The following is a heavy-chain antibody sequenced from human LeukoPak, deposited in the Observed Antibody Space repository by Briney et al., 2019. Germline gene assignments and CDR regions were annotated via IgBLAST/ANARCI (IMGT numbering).Heavy chain of an antibody. D-gene: IGHD6-13*01. CDR2: ISSSSSYI. V-gene: IGHV3-21*01. CDR1: GFTFSSYS. J-gene: IGHJ4*02. CDR3: ARAFHSAEAGGDY. Sequence: GRSLRLSCAASGFTFSSYSMNWVRQAPGKGLEWVSSISSSSSYIYYADSVKGRFTISRDNAKNSLYLQMNSLRAEDTAVYYCARAFHSAEAGGDYWGQGTLVTVSS.